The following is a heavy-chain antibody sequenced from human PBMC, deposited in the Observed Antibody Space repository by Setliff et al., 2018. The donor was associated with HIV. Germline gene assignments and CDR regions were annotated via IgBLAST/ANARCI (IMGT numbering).Heavy chain of an antibody. CDR3: ARAGAFYDILTGPKPRYNWFDP. Sequence: SETLSLTCAVYGGSFSDYYWSWIRQPPGKGLEWIGEINHSGSTNYNPSLKSRVTISVDTSKNQFSLKLSSVTAADTAVYYCARAGAFYDILTGPKPRYNWFDPWGQGTLVTVSS. D-gene: IGHD3-9*01. J-gene: IGHJ5*02. CDR1: GGSFSDYY. CDR2: INHSGST. V-gene: IGHV4-34*01.